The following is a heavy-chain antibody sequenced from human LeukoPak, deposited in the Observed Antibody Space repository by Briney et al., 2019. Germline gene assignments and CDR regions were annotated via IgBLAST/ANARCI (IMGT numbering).Heavy chain of an antibody. J-gene: IGHJ5*02. CDR3: ARDAGGRTQREGWFDP. CDR1: GFTFSDYS. D-gene: IGHD1-1*01. CDR2: TSSGSSWI. V-gene: IGHV3-21*06. Sequence: GGSLRLSCAASGFTFSDYSMNWVRQTPGKGLEWVASTSSGSSWIYYADSVRGRFTISRDNAKNLLYLQMNSLRVEDTAIYYCARDAGGRTQREGWFDPWGQGTMVTVSS.